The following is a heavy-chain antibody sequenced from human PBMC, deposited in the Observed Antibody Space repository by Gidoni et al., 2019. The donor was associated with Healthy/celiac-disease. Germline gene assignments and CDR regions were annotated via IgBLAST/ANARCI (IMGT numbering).Heavy chain of an antibody. CDR1: GGTFSSYA. D-gene: IGHD1-1*01. J-gene: IGHJ4*02. CDR2: IIPIFGTA. Sequence: QVQLVQSGAEVQKSGSSVNVSCKAAGGTFSSYAISWVRQGPGHGLEWMGGIIPIFGTANYAQKLQGRVTITADKSTSTAYMELSSLRSEDTAVYYCTIDRPGTSLDYWGQGTLVTVSS. CDR3: TIDRPGTSLDY. V-gene: IGHV1-69*06.